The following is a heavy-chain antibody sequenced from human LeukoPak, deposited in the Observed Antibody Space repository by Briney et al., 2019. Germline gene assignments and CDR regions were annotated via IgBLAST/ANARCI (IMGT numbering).Heavy chain of an antibody. CDR1: GGSISSSSYY. CDR2: IYYSGST. CDR3: ARAPIAAGLNWFDP. V-gene: IGHV4-39*07. D-gene: IGHD6-25*01. Sequence: SETLSLTCTVSGGSISSSSYYWGWIRQPPGKGLEWNGSIYYSGSTYYNPSLKSRVTISVDTSKNQFSLKLSSVTAADTAVYYCARAPIAAGLNWFDPWGQGTLVTVSS. J-gene: IGHJ5*02.